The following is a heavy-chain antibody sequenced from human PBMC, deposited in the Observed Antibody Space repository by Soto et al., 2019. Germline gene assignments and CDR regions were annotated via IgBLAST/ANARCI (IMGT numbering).Heavy chain of an antibody. D-gene: IGHD3-22*01. CDR2: IYYSGST. Sequence: SETLSLTCTVSGGSISSGGYYWSWIRQHPGKGLEWIGYIYYSGSTYYNPSLKSRVTISVDTSKNQFSLKLSSVTAADTAVYYCARAFGSGYTTFDYWGQGTLVTVSS. V-gene: IGHV4-31*03. J-gene: IGHJ4*02. CDR1: GGSISSGGYY. CDR3: ARAFGSGYTTFDY.